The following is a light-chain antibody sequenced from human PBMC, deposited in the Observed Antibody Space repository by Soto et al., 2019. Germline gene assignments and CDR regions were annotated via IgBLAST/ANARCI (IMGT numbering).Light chain of an antibody. J-gene: IGKJ1*01. CDR2: GAS. CDR3: QQYRT. V-gene: IGKV3-20*01. CDR1: QSVSSSY. Sequence: EIVLTQSPGTLSLSPGERATLSCRASQSVSSSYLAWYQQKPGQAPRLLIYGASSRATGIPDRFSGSGSGTDFTLTISIQEPEDFAVYYCQQYRTFGQGTKVEIK.